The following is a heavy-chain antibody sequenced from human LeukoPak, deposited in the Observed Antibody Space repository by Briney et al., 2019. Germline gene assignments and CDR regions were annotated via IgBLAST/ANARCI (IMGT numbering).Heavy chain of an antibody. V-gene: IGHV3-23*01. J-gene: IGHJ4*02. D-gene: IGHD2-2*01. Sequence: GGSLRLSCAASGFTFSSYAMSWVRQAPGKGLEWVSAISGSGGSTYYADSVKGRFTISRDNSKKTLYLQMNSLRAEDTAVYYCAKDKWGDIVVVPAAIDYWGQGTLVTVSS. CDR1: GFTFSSYA. CDR3: AKDKWGDIVVVPAAIDY. CDR2: ISGSGGST.